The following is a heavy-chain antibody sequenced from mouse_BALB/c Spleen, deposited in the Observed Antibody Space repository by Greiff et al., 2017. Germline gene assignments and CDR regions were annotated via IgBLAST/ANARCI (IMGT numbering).Heavy chain of an antibody. CDR3: TTYTPTRAMDY. J-gene: IGHJ4*01. Sequence: QVQLQQPGAELVRPGASVKLSCKASGYTFTSYWINWVKPRPGQGLEWIGNIYPSDSYTNYNQKFKDKATLTVDKSSSTAYMQLSSPTSEDSAVYYCTTYTPTRAMDYWGQGTSVTVSS. V-gene: IGHV1-69*02. CDR2: IYPSDSYT. D-gene: IGHD1-3*01. CDR1: GYTFTSYW.